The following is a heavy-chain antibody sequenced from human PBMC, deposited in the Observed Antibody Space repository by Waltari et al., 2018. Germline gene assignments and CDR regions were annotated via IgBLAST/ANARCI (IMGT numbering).Heavy chain of an antibody. CDR3: ARTLYSSSWTMGYYYYMDV. CDR2: IYYSGST. CDR1: GGSISSYY. V-gene: IGHV4-59*08. J-gene: IGHJ6*03. D-gene: IGHD6-13*01. Sequence: VQLQESGPGLVKPSETLSLTCTVSGGSISSYYWSWIRQPPGKGLEWIGYIYYSGSTNYNPSLKSRVTISVDTSKNQFSLKLSSVTAADTAVYYCARTLYSSSWTMGYYYYMDVWGKGTTVTISS.